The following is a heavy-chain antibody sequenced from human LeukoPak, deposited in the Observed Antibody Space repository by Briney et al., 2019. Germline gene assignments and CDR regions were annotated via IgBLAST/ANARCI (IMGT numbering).Heavy chain of an antibody. CDR1: GYTFTSYY. CDR2: INPSGGST. V-gene: IGHV1-46*03. D-gene: IGHD3-3*01. CDR3: ARGQVLRFLEWLLYPNDY. Sequence: ASVKVSCKASGYTFTSYYMHWVLQAPGQGLEWMGIINPSGGSTSYAQKFQGRVTMTRDTSTSTVYMELSSLRSEDTAVYYCARGQVLRFLEWLLYPNDYWGQGTLVTVSS. J-gene: IGHJ4*02.